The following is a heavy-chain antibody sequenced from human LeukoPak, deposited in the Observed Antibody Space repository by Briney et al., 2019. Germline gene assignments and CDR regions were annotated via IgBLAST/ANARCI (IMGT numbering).Heavy chain of an antibody. CDR3: ARALDYDILTGYFYYYYYGMDV. Sequence: PSETLSLTCAVYGESFSGNYWSWIRQPPGKGLEWLGYIYYSGSTNYNPSLKSRVTISVDTSKNQFSLKLSSVTAADTAVYYCARALDYDILTGYFYYYYYGMDVWGQGTTVTVSS. CDR2: IYYSGST. CDR1: GESFSGNY. V-gene: IGHV4-59*01. J-gene: IGHJ6*02. D-gene: IGHD3-9*01.